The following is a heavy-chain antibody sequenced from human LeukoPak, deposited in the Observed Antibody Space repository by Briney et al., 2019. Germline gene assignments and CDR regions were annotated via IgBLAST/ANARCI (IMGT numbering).Heavy chain of an antibody. CDR1: GFTFSTYG. Sequence: TGGSLRLSCAASGFTFSTYGMHWVRQAPGKGLEWVAIIWYDGSNKYYADSVKGRFTISRDDSKNTLYLQMNSLRAEDTAVYYCAKDGELERGYYYFDYWGQGTLVTVSS. J-gene: IGHJ4*02. V-gene: IGHV3-33*06. D-gene: IGHD1-1*01. CDR3: AKDGELERGYYYFDY. CDR2: IWYDGSNK.